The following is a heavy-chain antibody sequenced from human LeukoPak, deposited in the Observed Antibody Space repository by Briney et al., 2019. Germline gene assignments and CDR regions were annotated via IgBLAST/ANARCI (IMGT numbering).Heavy chain of an antibody. CDR1: GYTFTGYY. CDR2: INPNSGNT. CDR3: ARDNSVEDTAWWFDP. Sequence: ASVTVSCKASGYTFTGYYIHWVRQAPGQGLEWMGWINPNSGNTYSAQKFQGRVTMTRDMSTSTDYMELSSLRSEDTAVYYCARDNSVEDTAWWFDPWGQGTLVTVSS. J-gene: IGHJ5*02. V-gene: IGHV1-2*02. D-gene: IGHD4-23*01.